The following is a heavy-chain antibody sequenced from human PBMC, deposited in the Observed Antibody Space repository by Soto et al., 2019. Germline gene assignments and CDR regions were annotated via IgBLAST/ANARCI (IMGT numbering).Heavy chain of an antibody. Sequence: GGSLRLSCAASGFTFDDYAMHWVRQAPGKGLEWVSGISWNSGSIGYADSVKGRFTISRDNAKNSLYLQMNSLRAEDTALYYCAKDKYYYGSRSYYYYMDVWGKGTTVTVSS. D-gene: IGHD3-10*01. V-gene: IGHV3-9*01. CDR2: ISWNSGSI. CDR1: GFTFDDYA. J-gene: IGHJ6*03. CDR3: AKDKYYYGSRSYYYYMDV.